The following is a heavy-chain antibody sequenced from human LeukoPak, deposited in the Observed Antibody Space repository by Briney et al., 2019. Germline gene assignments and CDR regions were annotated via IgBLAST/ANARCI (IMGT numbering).Heavy chain of an antibody. J-gene: IGHJ5*01. D-gene: IGHD2-2*01. CDR1: GGSFNDYS. Sequence: SETLSLTCGVHGGSFNDYSWTWIRQSPGKGLEWIGEINHSGSTTYNPSLKSRFTMSVDASKNQFSLRLSSVTAADTAVYYCARLYCSGSSCFFDSWGQGTLVPVSS. CDR2: INHSGST. CDR3: ARLYCSGSSCFFDS. V-gene: IGHV4-34*01.